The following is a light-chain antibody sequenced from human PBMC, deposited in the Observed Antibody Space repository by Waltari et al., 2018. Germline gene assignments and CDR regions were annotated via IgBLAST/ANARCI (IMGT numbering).Light chain of an antibody. CDR1: SSNIGNNC. V-gene: IGLV1-51*01. CDR2: DNN. Sequence: QSVLTQPPSVSAAPGQKVTISCSGSSSNIGNNCVSWYQQLPGTAPKLLIYDNNKRPSGIPDRFSGSKSGTSATLGITGLQTGDEADYYCGTWDSSLSVVFGGGTKLTVL. CDR3: GTWDSSLSVV. J-gene: IGLJ3*02.